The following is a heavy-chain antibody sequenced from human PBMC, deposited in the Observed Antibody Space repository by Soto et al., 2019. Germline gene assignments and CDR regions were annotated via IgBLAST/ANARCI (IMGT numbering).Heavy chain of an antibody. Sequence: GASVKVSCKGCGYGFTTYGITWVRQAPGQGLEWMGWINPNSGGTNYAQKFQGWVTMTRDTSISTAYMELSRLRSDDTAVYYCARGLAAAGTNWFDPWGQGTLVTVSS. D-gene: IGHD6-13*01. J-gene: IGHJ5*02. CDR1: GYGFTTYG. V-gene: IGHV1-2*04. CDR2: INPNSGGT. CDR3: ARGLAAAGTNWFDP.